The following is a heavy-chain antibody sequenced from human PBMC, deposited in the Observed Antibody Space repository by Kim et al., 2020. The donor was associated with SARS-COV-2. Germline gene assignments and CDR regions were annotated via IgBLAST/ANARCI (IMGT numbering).Heavy chain of an antibody. J-gene: IGHJ4*02. CDR3: ARGPNYSPFDY. D-gene: IGHD4-4*01. V-gene: IGHV3-7*04. Sequence: RGRFTISRDNDKNPLYLQMNSLRAEDTAVYYCARGPNYSPFDYWGQGTLVTVSS.